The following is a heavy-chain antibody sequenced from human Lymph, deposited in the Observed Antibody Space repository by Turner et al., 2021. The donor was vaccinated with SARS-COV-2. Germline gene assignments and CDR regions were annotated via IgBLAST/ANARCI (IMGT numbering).Heavy chain of an antibody. V-gene: IGHV3-7*03. CDR3: ARVGVRFEWSDGYHYYYAMDV. D-gene: IGHD3-3*01. J-gene: IGHJ6*02. CDR1: GFTFSSYW. CDR2: IKQDGSEK. Sequence: EVQLVESGGGLVQPGGSLRPSCAASGFTFSSYWMSWVRQAPGKGLEWVANIKQDGSEKYYVDSVKGRFTISRDNAKNSLYLQMNSLRADDTAVYFCARVGVRFEWSDGYHYYYAMDVWGQGTTVTVSS.